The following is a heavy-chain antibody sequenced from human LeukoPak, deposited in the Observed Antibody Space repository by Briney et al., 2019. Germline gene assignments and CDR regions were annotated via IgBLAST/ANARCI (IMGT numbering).Heavy chain of an antibody. Sequence: GGSLRLSCAASGFTFGSCWMGWVRQAPGKGLDWVAHIKPDGGEKYYVDSVKGRFTISRDNAKNSLYLQLNSLRAEDTAVYYCAVPRIGNYYGMDVWGQGTTVTVSS. CDR3: AVPRIGNYYGMDV. J-gene: IGHJ6*02. D-gene: IGHD3-10*01. CDR1: GFTFGSCW. V-gene: IGHV3-7*01. CDR2: IKPDGGEK.